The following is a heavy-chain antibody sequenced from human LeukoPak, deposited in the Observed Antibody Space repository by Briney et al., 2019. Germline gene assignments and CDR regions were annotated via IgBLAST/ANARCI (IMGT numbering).Heavy chain of an antibody. D-gene: IGHD2-8*02. V-gene: IGHV3-7*01. CDR2: MKEDGGEK. CDR1: GFIFSPYW. CDR3: ARVRTEWYIDL. Sequence: PGGSLRLSCAASGFIFSPYWVTWVRQARGMGLEWVANMKEDGGEKFYVDSVRGRFTISRDNAKNSLYLQMNSLRVEDTGVYYCARVRTEWYIDLWGRGTLVTVST. J-gene: IGHJ2*01.